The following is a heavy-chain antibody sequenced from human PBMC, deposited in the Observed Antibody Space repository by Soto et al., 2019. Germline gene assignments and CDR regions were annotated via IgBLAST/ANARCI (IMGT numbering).Heavy chain of an antibody. J-gene: IGHJ6*02. CDR2: IYYSGST. V-gene: IGHV4-59*01. CDR3: ARAPHSSSWGLYGLDV. D-gene: IGHD6-13*01. CDR1: GGSISSYY. Sequence: SETLSLTCTVSGGSISSYYWSWIRQPPGKGLEWIGYIYYSGSTNYNPSLKSRVTISVDTSRNQFSLKLSSVTAADTAVYYCARAPHSSSWGLYGLDVWGQGTTVTVS.